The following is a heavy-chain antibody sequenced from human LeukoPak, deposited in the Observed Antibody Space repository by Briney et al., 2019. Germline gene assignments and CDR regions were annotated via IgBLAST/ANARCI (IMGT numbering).Heavy chain of an antibody. CDR2: IGSSSTFI. Sequence: GGSLRLFCAASGFTFTSYTMNWVRQAPGKGLEWVSSIGSSSTFIYYADSVKGRFTISRDNAKNSLFLQMNSLRAEDTAVYYCAKAHPGFDYWGQGTLVTVSS. V-gene: IGHV3-21*01. CDR1: GFTFTSYT. CDR3: AKAHPGFDY. J-gene: IGHJ4*02.